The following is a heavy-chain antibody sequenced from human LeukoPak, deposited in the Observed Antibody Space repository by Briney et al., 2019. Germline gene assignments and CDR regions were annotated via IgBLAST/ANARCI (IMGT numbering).Heavy chain of an antibody. CDR3: ARVVYYYDISAYRYYFDY. CDR2: ISHSSSLT. Sequence: PGGSLRLSCAASGFSLSNYEMNWVRQAPGKGLECVSYISHSSSLTNYADSVKGRFSISRDNAKNSLYLQMSRLRADDTAVYYCARVVYYYDISAYRYYFDYWGQGTLVTVSS. V-gene: IGHV3-48*03. J-gene: IGHJ4*02. D-gene: IGHD3-22*01. CDR1: GFSLSNYE.